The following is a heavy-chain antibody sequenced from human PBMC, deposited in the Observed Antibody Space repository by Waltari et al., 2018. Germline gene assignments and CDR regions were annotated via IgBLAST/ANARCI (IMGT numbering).Heavy chain of an antibody. CDR1: EYTFTSSY. CDR2: TNPRGGST. CDR3: ALDKGALWMDV. D-gene: IGHD2-21*01. J-gene: IGHJ6*02. Sequence: QVQLVQSGAEVKKPGASVKISCKTSEYTFTSSYIHWVRQAPGQGLEWMGITNPRGGSTIYAQKFQGRVTMTRDTSTSTVYMELSSLRSDDTAVYYCALDKGALWMDVWGQGTTVTVSS. V-gene: IGHV1-46*01.